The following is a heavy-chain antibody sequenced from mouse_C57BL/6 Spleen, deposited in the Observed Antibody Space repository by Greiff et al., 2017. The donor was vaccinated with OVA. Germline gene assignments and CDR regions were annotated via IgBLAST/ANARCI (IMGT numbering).Heavy chain of an antibody. V-gene: IGHV1-62-2*01. J-gene: IGHJ2*01. D-gene: IGHD1-1*01. CDR3: ARHEESYYGSRLYLDY. CDR1: GYTFTEYT. CDR2: FYPGSGSI. Sequence: VHLVESGAELVKPGASVKLSCKASGYTFTEYTIHWVKQRSGQGLEWIGWFYPGSGSIKYNEKFKDKATLTADKSSSTVYMELSRLTSEDSAVYFCARHEESYYGSRLYLDYWGQGTTLTVSS.